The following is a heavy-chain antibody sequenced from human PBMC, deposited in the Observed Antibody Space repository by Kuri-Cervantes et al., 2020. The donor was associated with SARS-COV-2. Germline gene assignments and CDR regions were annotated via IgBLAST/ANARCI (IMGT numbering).Heavy chain of an antibody. J-gene: IGHJ4*02. CDR1: GGSIRSDGYY. CDR2: IYSGGTT. V-gene: IGHV4-31*03. Sequence: SETLSLTCTVSGGSIRSDGYYWSWIRQRPGKGLEWIGYIYSGGTTYYSPSLKSRLTISMDTSKNHFSLKLGAVTAADTAMYYCARYYYDSRGYVFFDYWGQGTLVTVSS. CDR3: ARYYYDSRGYVFFDY. D-gene: IGHD3-22*01.